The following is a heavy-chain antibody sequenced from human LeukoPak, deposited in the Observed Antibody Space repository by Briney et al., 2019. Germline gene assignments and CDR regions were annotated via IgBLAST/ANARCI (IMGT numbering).Heavy chain of an antibody. D-gene: IGHD3-22*01. CDR3: ARVTYYYDSSGYSTTYYFDY. Sequence: SQTLSLTCAISGDSVSSNSAAWNWIRQSPSRGLEWLGRTYSRSKWYNDYAVSVKSRITINPDTSKNQFSLQLNSVTPEDTAVYYCARVTYYYDSSGYSTTYYFDYWGQGTLVTVSS. J-gene: IGHJ4*02. CDR2: TYSRSKWYN. V-gene: IGHV6-1*01. CDR1: GDSVSSNSAA.